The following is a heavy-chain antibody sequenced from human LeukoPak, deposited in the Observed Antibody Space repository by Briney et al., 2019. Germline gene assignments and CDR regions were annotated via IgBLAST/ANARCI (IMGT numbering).Heavy chain of an antibody. CDR2: ISGNGNNI. CDR3: AKDLPQYYDFWSGYYGGFAY. CDR1: GFTFEDYA. V-gene: IGHV3-43*02. D-gene: IGHD3-3*01. J-gene: IGHJ4*02. Sequence: GGSLRLSCAASGFTFEDYAMHWVRHGPGKGLEWVSLISGNGNNIYYADSVKGRFTISRDNSKNSLYLQMNSLRTDDTAMYYCAKDLPQYYDFWSGYYGGFAYWGQGRLVSVSS.